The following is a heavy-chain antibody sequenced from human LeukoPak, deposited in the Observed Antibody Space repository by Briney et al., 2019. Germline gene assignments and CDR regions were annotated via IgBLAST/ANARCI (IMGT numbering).Heavy chain of an antibody. V-gene: IGHV3-21*01. CDR2: ISSSSDFI. CDR1: GFIFSNYK. J-gene: IGHJ4*02. Sequence: GGSLRLSCAASGFIFSNYKLNWVRQAPGKGLEWVSCISSSSDFIYYADSVRGRFTISRDNAKNLLYLQMNSLRAEDTAVYYCARDADYFDYWGQGTLVAVSS. CDR3: ARDADYFDY.